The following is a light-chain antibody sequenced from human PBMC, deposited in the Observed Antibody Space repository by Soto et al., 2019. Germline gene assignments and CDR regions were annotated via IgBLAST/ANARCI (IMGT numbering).Light chain of an antibody. CDR1: QSVSSN. Sequence: EIVMTQSPATLSLSQGERATLSCRASQSVSSNLAWYQQKPGQTPRLLIYDTSTRATGVPTRFSGSRSGAEFTLTINSLQSEDFAVYYCQPYNNWPLTFGGGTKVDIK. CDR3: QPYNNWPLT. CDR2: DTS. V-gene: IGKV3-15*01. J-gene: IGKJ4*01.